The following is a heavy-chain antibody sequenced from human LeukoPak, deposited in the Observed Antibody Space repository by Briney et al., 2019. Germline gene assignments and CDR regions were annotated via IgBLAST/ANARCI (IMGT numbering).Heavy chain of an antibody. CDR2: IHSGGST. D-gene: IGHD2-15*01. Sequence: GGSLRPSCAASGLTVSSNYMSWVRQAPGKGLEWVSVIHSGGSTYYADSVKGRFTISRDNSKNTLYLQMNSLRVEDTAVYYCAKEYGATCCNYMDGWGKGTTVTVSS. J-gene: IGHJ6*03. V-gene: IGHV3-53*05. CDR1: GLTVSSNY. CDR3: AKEYGATCCNYMDG.